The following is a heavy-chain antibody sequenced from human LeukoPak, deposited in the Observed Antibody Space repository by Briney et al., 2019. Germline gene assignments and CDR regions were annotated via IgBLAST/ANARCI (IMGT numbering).Heavy chain of an antibody. V-gene: IGHV4-59*01. CDR2: IYYSGST. Sequence: SETLSLTCTVSGGSISSYYWSWIRQPPGKGLEWIGYIYYSGSTNYNPSLKSRVTISVDTSKSQFSLKLSSVTAADTAVYYCARLIGYLGYCSGGSCYPGYAFDIWGQGTMVTVSS. CDR1: GGSISSYY. D-gene: IGHD2-15*01. J-gene: IGHJ3*02. CDR3: ARLIGYLGYCSGGSCYPGYAFDI.